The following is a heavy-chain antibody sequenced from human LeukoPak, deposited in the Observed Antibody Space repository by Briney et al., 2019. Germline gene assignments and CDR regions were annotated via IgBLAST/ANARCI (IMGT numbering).Heavy chain of an antibody. CDR1: GYTFTTHD. V-gene: IGHV1-8*01. J-gene: IGHJ4*02. D-gene: IGHD3-9*01. Sequence: ASVKVSCKTPGYTFTTHDMAWVRQATGQGLEWMGWMNPDSGDTGYAQKFQGRVTMTRDTSISTAYMELSSLGSEDTAIYYCARGLGDYNTDWFPVSGYWGQGTLVTVSS. CDR3: ARGLGDYNTDWFPVSGY. CDR2: MNPDSGDT.